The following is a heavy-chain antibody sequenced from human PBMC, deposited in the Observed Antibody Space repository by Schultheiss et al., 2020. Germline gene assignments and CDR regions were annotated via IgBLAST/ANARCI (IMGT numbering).Heavy chain of an antibody. Sequence: GGSLRLSCAASGFTFSSYAMSWVRQAPGKGLEWVSAISGSGGSTYYADSVKGRFTISRDNSKNTLYLQMNSLRAEDTAVYYCAKKDCSGGSCCLLYWGQGTLVTGSS. CDR3: AKKDCSGGSCCLLY. V-gene: IGHV3-23*01. CDR1: GFTFSSYA. CDR2: ISGSGGST. D-gene: IGHD2-15*01. J-gene: IGHJ4*02.